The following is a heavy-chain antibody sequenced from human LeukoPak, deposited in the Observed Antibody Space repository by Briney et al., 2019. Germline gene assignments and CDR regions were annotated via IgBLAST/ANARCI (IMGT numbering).Heavy chain of an antibody. V-gene: IGHV4-39*07. CDR1: GGSISSSSYY. J-gene: IGHJ3*02. CDR3: ARGEVGATGGAAFDI. Sequence: SETLSLTCTVSGGSISSSSYYWGWIRQPPGKGLEWIGSIYYSGSTYYNPSLKSRVTISVDTSKNQFSLKLSSVTAADTAVYYCARGEVGATGGAAFDIWGQGTMVTVSS. D-gene: IGHD1-26*01. CDR2: IYYSGST.